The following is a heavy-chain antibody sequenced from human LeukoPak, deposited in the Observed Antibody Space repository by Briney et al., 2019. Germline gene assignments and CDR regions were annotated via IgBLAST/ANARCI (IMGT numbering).Heavy chain of an antibody. V-gene: IGHV4-59*01. CDR3: AMVVRGVIPDAFDI. CDR2: IYYSGST. D-gene: IGHD3-10*01. J-gene: IGHJ3*02. CDR1: GGSISSYC. Sequence: SETLSLTCTVSGGSISSYCWSWIRQPPGKGLEWIGYIYYSGSTNYNPSLKSRVTISVDTSKNQFSLKLSSVTAADTAVYYCAMVVRGVIPDAFDIWGQGTMVTVSS.